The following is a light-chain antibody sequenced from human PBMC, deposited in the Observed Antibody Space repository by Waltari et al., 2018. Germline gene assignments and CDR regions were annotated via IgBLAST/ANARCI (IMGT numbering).Light chain of an antibody. CDR1: QSISIW. CDR3: QHYDNYPVA. Sequence: DIQRTQSPYTLSASVGDRVSITCRARQSISIWLAWYQQRTGKAPKLLISKTFSLESGVPPRFSGSGSGTEFTLTITNLHPDDFATYYCQHYDNYPVAFGQGTKLEIK. CDR2: KTF. J-gene: IGKJ2*01. V-gene: IGKV1-5*03.